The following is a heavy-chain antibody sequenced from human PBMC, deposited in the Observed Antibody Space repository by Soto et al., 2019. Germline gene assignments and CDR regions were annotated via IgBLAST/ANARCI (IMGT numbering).Heavy chain of an antibody. CDR1: GVRFSSTA. V-gene: IGHV3-23*01. J-gene: IGHJ6*02. D-gene: IGHD6-13*01. CDR2: ISGIGATT. CDR3: ATFAMAADTVSYFNGLDV. Sequence: GGSRRRSGAALGVRFSSTALGWVHKAPGKGLEWRSVISGIGATTFSACSVKGRFTFSKDSSMNSFYLQRDSLKVDDTAVYYCATFAMAADTVSYFNGLDVWGQGTTVTVSS.